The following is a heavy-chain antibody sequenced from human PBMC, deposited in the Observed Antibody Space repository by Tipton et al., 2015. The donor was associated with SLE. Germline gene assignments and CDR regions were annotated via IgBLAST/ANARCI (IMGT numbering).Heavy chain of an antibody. V-gene: IGHV4-59*11. J-gene: IGHJ6*02. CDR3: ARYMGYDFWRNYYYGMDV. CDR2: IYYSGST. CDR1: GGSISSHY. D-gene: IGHD3-3*01. Sequence: LRLSCTVSGGSISSHYWSWIRQPPGKGLEWIGYIYYSGSTNYNPSLKSRVTISVDTSKNQFSLKLSSVTAADTAVYYCARYMGYDFWRNYYYGMDVWGQGTTVTVSS.